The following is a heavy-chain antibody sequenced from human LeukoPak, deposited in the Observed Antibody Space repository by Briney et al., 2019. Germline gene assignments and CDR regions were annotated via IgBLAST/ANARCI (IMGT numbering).Heavy chain of an antibody. CDR1: GYTFTGCY. CDR3: ARGSPRIITMVRGVITFDY. Sequence: ASVKVSCKASGYTFTGCYMHWVRQAPGQGLEWMGWINPNSGGTNYAQKFQGRVTMTRDASISTAYMELSRLRSDDTAVYYCARGSPRIITMVRGVITFDYWGQGTLVTVSS. D-gene: IGHD3-10*01. J-gene: IGHJ4*02. CDR2: INPNSGGT. V-gene: IGHV1-2*02.